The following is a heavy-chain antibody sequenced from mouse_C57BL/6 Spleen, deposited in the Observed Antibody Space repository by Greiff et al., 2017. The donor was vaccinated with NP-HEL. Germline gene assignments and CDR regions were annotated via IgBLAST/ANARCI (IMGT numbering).Heavy chain of an antibody. V-gene: IGHV1-52*01. J-gene: IGHJ3*01. CDR3: ASYSKGVAY. CDR2: IDPSDSET. Sequence: QVQLQQPGAELVRPGSSVKLSCKASGYTFTSYWMHWVKQRPIQGLEWIGNIDPSDSETPYNQKFKDKATLTVDKSSSTAYMQLSSLTSEDSAVYYCASYSKGVAYWGQGTLVTVSA. CDR1: GYTFTSYW. D-gene: IGHD2-5*01.